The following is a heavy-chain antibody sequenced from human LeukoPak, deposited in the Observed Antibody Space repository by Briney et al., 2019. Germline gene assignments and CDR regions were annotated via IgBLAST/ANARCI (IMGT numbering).Heavy chain of an antibody. CDR2: INHSGST. Sequence: SETLSLTCAVYGGSFSGYYWSWIRQPPGKGLEWIGEINHSGSTNYNPSLKSRVTISVDTSKNQFSLKLSSVTAADTAVYYCARGHYYGSGYYYYMDVWGKGTTVTISS. V-gene: IGHV4-34*01. D-gene: IGHD3-10*01. CDR3: ARGHYYGSGYYYYMDV. CDR1: GGSFSGYY. J-gene: IGHJ6*03.